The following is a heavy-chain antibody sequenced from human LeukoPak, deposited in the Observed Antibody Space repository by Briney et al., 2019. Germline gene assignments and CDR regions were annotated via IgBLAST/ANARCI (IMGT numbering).Heavy chain of an antibody. CDR3: ARESAIIT. J-gene: IGHJ5*02. D-gene: IGHD5-18*01. Sequence: GGSLTLSCAASGFTFSSYEMNWVRQAPGKGLEWLSYISTSGSPIYYADSVKGRFSISRDNAKNSLYLQMNSLRAEDTAVYYCARESAIITWGQGTLVTVSS. CDR2: ISTSGSPI. V-gene: IGHV3-48*03. CDR1: GFTFSSYE.